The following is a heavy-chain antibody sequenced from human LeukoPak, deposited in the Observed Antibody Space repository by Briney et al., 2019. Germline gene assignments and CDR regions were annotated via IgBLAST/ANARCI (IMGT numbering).Heavy chain of an antibody. J-gene: IGHJ4*02. Sequence: SQTLSLTCTVSGGSISSGGHYWSWIRQPAGKGLEYLGRISSTGSTNYNPSLRSRVTISADTSKNHFSLKLTSVTAADTAVYYCARLRGATIFGVVIEDRGFDYWGQGTLVTVSS. CDR1: GGSISSGGHY. D-gene: IGHD3-3*01. V-gene: IGHV4-61*02. CDR3: ARLRGATIFGVVIEDRGFDY. CDR2: ISSTGST.